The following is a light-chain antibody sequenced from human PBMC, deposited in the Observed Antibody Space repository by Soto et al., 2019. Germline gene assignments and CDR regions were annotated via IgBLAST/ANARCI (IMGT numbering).Light chain of an antibody. CDR3: QQYSATPTWT. CDR2: WAS. Sequence: DIVMTQSPDSLAVSLGERATINCKSSQSVFYSSNHKNYLAWYQQKPGQPPKLLIYWASTRESGVPDRFSGSGSGTDFTLTISSLQAEDVAVYYCQQYSATPTWTFGQGTRVEIK. J-gene: IGKJ1*01. V-gene: IGKV4-1*01. CDR1: QSVFYSSNHKNY.